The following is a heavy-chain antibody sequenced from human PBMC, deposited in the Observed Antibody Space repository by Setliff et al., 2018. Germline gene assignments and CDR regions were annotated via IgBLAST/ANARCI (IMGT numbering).Heavy chain of an antibody. Sequence: ASVKVPCKASGYTFTSYGISWVRQAPGQGLEWMGWISAYNGNTNYAQKLQGRVTMTTETSTSTAYMELSSLRSEDTAVYYCARGTPSRYYYDSSGYYYIDYWGQGTLVTVSS. CDR3: ARGTPSRYYYDSSGYYYIDY. CDR1: GYTFTSYG. CDR2: ISAYNGNT. D-gene: IGHD3-22*01. J-gene: IGHJ4*02. V-gene: IGHV1-18*01.